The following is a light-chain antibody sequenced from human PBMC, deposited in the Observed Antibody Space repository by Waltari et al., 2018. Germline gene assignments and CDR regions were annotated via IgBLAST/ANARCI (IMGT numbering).Light chain of an antibody. CDR3: YSSDTTGLRV. CDR2: EDT. CDR1: DLPRKY. J-gene: IGLJ1*01. V-gene: IGLV3-10*01. Sequence: SYALTPPPSVSVSPGPPARTTSSGHDLPRKYAYWFQQKSGQAPRLVSYEDTKRPSEIPERFSGSSSGTVATLTITGAQVDDDADYYCYSSDTTGLRVFGSGTTVVVL.